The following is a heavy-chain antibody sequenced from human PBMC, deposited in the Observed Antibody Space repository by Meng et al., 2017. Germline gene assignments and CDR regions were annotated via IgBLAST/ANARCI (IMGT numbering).Heavy chain of an antibody. CDR3: ARDGDRGSAFRSFDI. CDR1: GFTFRTYW. V-gene: IGHV3-7*01. Sequence: GGPLRPSCAAPGFTFRTYWMSWIRQVPGKGPKWVANIKEDGNVRQYVDSVKGRFTISRDNSENLLYLQMNSLRAEDTAVYYCARDGDRGSAFRSFDIWGQGTMVTVSS. D-gene: IGHD3-10*01. J-gene: IGHJ3*02. CDR2: IKEDGNVR.